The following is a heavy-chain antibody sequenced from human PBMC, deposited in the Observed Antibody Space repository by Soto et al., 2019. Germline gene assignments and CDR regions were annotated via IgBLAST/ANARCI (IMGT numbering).Heavy chain of an antibody. CDR1: GFTFSTCS. CDR2: ISATGTYT. D-gene: IGHD6-6*01. V-gene: IGHV3-21*01. CDR3: TTEYNSRQDLNH. Sequence: EVQLVESGGGLVEPGGSLRLSCATSGFTFSTCSMNWVPQAPGKGLEWVSSISATGTYTFYADSLKGRFTISRDNARNSLVLQMNSLRVEDTAIYYCTTEYNSRQDLNHWGQGALVTVSS. J-gene: IGHJ5*02.